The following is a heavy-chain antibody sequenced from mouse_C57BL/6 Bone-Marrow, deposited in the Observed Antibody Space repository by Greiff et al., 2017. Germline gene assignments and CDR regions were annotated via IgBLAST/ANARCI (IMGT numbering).Heavy chain of an antibody. Sequence: VQLQQSGPGLVQPSQCLSITCTASGFSLTSYGVHWVRQSPGKGLEWLGVIWSGGSTDYNAAFISRLSISKDNSKSQVCFKMNSLQADDTARYYCDRNDGGYFGYWGQGTTLTVSS. J-gene: IGHJ2*01. CDR2: IWSGGST. D-gene: IGHD1-1*01. CDR3: DRNDGGYFGY. V-gene: IGHV2-2*01. CDR1: GFSLTSYG.